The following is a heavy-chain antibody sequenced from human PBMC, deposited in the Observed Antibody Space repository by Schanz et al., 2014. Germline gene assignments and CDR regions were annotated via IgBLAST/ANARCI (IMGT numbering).Heavy chain of an antibody. CDR1: GYIFIGYY. D-gene: IGHD6-13*01. CDR3: ARDGHSSIWDSYYFYGLDV. Sequence: QVQLVQSGAEVKKPGASVKVSCKASGYIFIGYYIHWVRQAPGQGLEWMGWTNTNSGDTKIAQKFQGSVTMTRDTSTSTVYMELSRLTSDDTALYYCARDGHSSIWDSYYFYGLDVWGQGTTVTVSS. J-gene: IGHJ6*02. V-gene: IGHV1-2*02. CDR2: TNTNSGDT.